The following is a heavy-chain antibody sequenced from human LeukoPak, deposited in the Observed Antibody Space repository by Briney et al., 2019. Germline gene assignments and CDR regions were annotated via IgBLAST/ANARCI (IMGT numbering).Heavy chain of an antibody. V-gene: IGHV3-23*01. CDR2: ITGSSTST. J-gene: IGHJ4*02. Sequence: GGSLRLSCAASGFTFSSYAMSWVRQAPGKGLEWVSSITGSSTSTYYADSVKGRFTISRDNSKNTLYLQMNSLRAEDTAVYFCAKLDYYDTHWGQGTLVTVSS. CDR3: AKLDYYDTH. CDR1: GFTFSSYA. D-gene: IGHD3-22*01.